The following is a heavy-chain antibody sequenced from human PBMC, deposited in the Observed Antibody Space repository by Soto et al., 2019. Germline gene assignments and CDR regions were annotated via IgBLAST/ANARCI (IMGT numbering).Heavy chain of an antibody. CDR3: ARDPEVLYCSGGSCNWFDP. D-gene: IGHD2-15*01. CDR1: GYTFTSYG. Sequence: ASLKVSCKASGYTFTSYGISWVRQAPGQGLEWMGWISAYNGNTNYAQKLQGRVTMTTDTSTSTAYMELRSLRSDDTAVYYCARDPEVLYCSGGSCNWFDPWGQGTLVTVSS. J-gene: IGHJ5*02. V-gene: IGHV1-18*04. CDR2: ISAYNGNT.